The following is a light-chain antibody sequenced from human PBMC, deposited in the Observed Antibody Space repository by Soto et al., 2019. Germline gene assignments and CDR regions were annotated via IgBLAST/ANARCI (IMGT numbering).Light chain of an antibody. CDR1: HSDVGGYKY. J-gene: IGLJ1*01. CDR2: EVS. Sequence: QSALTQPASVSGSPGQAITISCTGTHSDVGGYKYVSWYQQRPGKAPKLMIYEVSNRPSGMSNRFSGSKSGNTASLTISGLQAEDEADYWCSSYTNSTTYVFGTGTKLTVL. CDR3: SSYTNSTTYV. V-gene: IGLV2-14*01.